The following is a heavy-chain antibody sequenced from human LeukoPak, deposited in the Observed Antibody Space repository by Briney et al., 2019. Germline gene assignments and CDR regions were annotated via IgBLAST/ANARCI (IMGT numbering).Heavy chain of an antibody. V-gene: IGHV4-59*01. J-gene: IGHJ5*02. CDR1: GASISSYY. Sequence: SETLSLTCSVSGASISSYYWNWLRQPPGEGLEWIGNIYIRGSTNYNPSLKSRVTISLDTSKDQFSPKLTCVTAADTAFYYCAKDWELGPWGQGTLVTVSS. CDR3: AKDWELGP. CDR2: IYIRGST. D-gene: IGHD3-10*01.